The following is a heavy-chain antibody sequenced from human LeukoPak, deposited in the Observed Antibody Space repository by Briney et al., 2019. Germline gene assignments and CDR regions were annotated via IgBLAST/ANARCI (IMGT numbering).Heavy chain of an antibody. CDR2: ISYDETEK. D-gene: IGHD3-10*01. CDR3: AKDSVWFGDVLGGMDV. V-gene: IGHV3-30*18. CDR1: GFTFSKYG. J-gene: IGHJ6*02. Sequence: PGGSLRLSCGASGFTFSKYGMHWVRQAPGKGLEWVATISYDETEKNYADSVKGRFIISRDNSKNTLFLQMNTLKTEDTAVYYRAKDSVWFGDVLGGMDVWGQGTTVSVSS.